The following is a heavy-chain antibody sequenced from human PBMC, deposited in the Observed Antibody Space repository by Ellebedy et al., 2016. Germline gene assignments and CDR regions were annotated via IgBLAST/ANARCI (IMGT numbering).Heavy chain of an antibody. CDR1: GFTFSSYA. D-gene: IGHD5-12*01. J-gene: IGHJ6*02. V-gene: IGHV3-64D*06. CDR3: VKDLDRWDIVATIFDYGMDV. Sequence: GGSLRLSXSASGFTFSSYAMHWVRQAPGKGLEYVSAISSNGGSTYYADSVKGRFTISRDNSKNTLYLQMSSLRAEDTAVYYCVKDLDRWDIVATIFDYGMDVWGQGTTVTVSS. CDR2: ISSNGGST.